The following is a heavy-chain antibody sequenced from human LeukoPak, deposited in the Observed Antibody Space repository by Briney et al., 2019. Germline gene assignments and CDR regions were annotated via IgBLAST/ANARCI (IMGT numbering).Heavy chain of an antibody. CDR3: AKSGAAGMDV. CDR2: ISYDGSNK. CDR1: GFTFSSYG. J-gene: IGHJ6*02. D-gene: IGHD6-13*01. V-gene: IGHV3-30*18. Sequence: GGPLRLSCAASGFTFSSYGMHWVRQAAGKGLEWVAVISYDGSNKYYADSVKGRFTISRDNSKNTLYLQMNSLRAEDTAVYYCAKSGAAGMDVWGQGTTVTVSS.